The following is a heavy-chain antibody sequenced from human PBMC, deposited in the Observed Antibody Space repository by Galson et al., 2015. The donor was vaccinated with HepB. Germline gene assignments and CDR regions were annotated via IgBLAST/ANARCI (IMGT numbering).Heavy chain of an antibody. CDR3: ARQYDTSGSGSNNWFDP. D-gene: IGHD3-22*01. V-gene: IGHV1-69*13. Sequence: SVKVSCKASGGTFSTYTLSWVRQAPGQGLEWMGGIIPIFGSANYAQKFQGRVTITADESTSTTYMELRRLRSEDTAVYYCARQYDTSGSGSNNWFDPWGQGTLVTVSS. CDR1: GGTFSTYT. J-gene: IGHJ5*02. CDR2: IIPIFGSA.